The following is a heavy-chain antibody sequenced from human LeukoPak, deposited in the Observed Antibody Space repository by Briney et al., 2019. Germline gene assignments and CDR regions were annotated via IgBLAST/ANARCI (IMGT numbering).Heavy chain of an antibody. CDR3: GRRGLLVPAS. D-gene: IGHD2-2*01. Sequence: SETLSLTCTVSGDFFISSSNYWVWIRQPPGKRLEWVGSIYYDGSTYYNSALESRATIFADTSKSQFSLKLNSVIAADTAVYYCGRRGLLVPASWGQGTLVTVSS. J-gene: IGHJ5*02. V-gene: IGHV4-39*01. CDR1: GDFFISSSNY. CDR2: IYYDGST.